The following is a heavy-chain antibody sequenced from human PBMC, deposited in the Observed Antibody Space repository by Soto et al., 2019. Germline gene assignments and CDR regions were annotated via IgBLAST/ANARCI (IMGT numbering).Heavy chain of an antibody. D-gene: IGHD3-22*01. V-gene: IGHV3-30*18. CDR2: ISYDGSNK. Sequence: GGSLRLSCAASGFTFSNYAMSWVRQARGKGLEWVAVISYDGSNKYYADSVKGRFTISRDNSKNTLYLQMNSLRAEDTAVYYCAKGMVIQDYYYGMDVWGQGTTVTVSS. CDR1: GFTFSNYA. CDR3: AKGMVIQDYYYGMDV. J-gene: IGHJ6*02.